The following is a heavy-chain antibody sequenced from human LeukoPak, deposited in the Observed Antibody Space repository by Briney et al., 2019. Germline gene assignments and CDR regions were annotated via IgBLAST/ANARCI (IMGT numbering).Heavy chain of an antibody. CDR2: LYSGGST. J-gene: IGHJ3*02. CDR1: GFTVSSNY. CDR3: ARLSGSHAFDI. Sequence: PGGSLRLSCAASGFTVSSNYMSWVRQTPGKGLEWVSVLYSGGSTYYADSVKGRFTISRDNSKNTLYLQMNSLGAEDTAAYYCARLSGSHAFDIWGQGTMVTVSS. D-gene: IGHD1-26*01. V-gene: IGHV3-53*01.